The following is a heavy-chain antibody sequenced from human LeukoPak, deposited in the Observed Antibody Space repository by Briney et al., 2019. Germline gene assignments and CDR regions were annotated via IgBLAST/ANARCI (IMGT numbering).Heavy chain of an antibody. Sequence: ASVKVSCKASGYTFTSYGISWVRQAPGQGLEWMGWISAYNGNTNYAQKLQGRVTMTTDTSTSTAYMELRSLRSDDTAVYYCARSWSGGYALAVAGYFDYWGQGTLVTVSS. CDR1: GYTFTSYG. CDR3: ARSWSGGYALAVAGYFDY. D-gene: IGHD6-19*01. CDR2: ISAYNGNT. V-gene: IGHV1-18*01. J-gene: IGHJ4*02.